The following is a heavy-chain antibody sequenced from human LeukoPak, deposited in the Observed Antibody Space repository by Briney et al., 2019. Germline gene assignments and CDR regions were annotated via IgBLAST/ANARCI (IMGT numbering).Heavy chain of an antibody. Sequence: ASVKVSCKASGYTFTSYYMHWVRQAPGQGLEWMGWISAYNGNTNYAQKLQGRVTMTTDTSTSTAYMELRSLRSDDTAVYYCARDYPYDSSGYPINYYYYYYMDVWGKGTTVTVSS. CDR3: ARDYPYDSSGYPINYYYYYYMDV. CDR2: ISAYNGNT. V-gene: IGHV1-18*04. D-gene: IGHD3-22*01. J-gene: IGHJ6*03. CDR1: GYTFTSYY.